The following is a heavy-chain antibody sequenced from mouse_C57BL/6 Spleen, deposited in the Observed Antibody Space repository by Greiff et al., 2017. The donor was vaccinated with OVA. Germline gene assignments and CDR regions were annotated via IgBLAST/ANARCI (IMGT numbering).Heavy chain of an antibody. CDR2: ISSGSSTI. D-gene: IGHD2-1*01. J-gene: IGHJ1*03. CDR1: GFTFSDYG. V-gene: IGHV5-17*01. CDR3: ARDYGNYYWYFDV. Sequence: EVQRVESGGGLVKPGGSLKLSCAASGFTFSDYGMHWVRQAPEKGLEWVAYISSGSSTIYYADTVKGRFTISRDNAKNTLFLQMTSLRSEDTAMYYCARDYGNYYWYFDVWGTGTTVTVSS.